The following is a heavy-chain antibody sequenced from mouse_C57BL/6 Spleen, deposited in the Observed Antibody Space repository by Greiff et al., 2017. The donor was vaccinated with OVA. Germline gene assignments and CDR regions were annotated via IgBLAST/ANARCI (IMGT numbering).Heavy chain of an antibody. CDR1: GFTFSDYG. D-gene: IGHD2-3*01. V-gene: IGHV5-17*01. CDR2: ISSGSSTI. J-gene: IGHJ1*03. CDR3: ARDGYYWYFDV. Sequence: EVQRVESGGGLVKPGGSLKLSCAASGFTFSDYGMHWVRQAPEKGLEWVAYISSGSSTIYYAATVKGRFTISRDNAKNTLFLQMTSLRSEDTAMYYCARDGYYWYFDVWGTGTTVTVSS.